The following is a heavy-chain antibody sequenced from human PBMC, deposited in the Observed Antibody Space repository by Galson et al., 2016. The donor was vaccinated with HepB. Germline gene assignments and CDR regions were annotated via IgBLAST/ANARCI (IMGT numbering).Heavy chain of an antibody. V-gene: IGHV2-70*01. Sequence: PALVKPPQTLTLTCTFSGFSLRTSGMCVSWIRQPPGKALEWLALIDWDDDKFYNRSLKTRLTISKDTSKNQVVVTMTNMDPVDTATYYCARTSDEYFYGSGSYYFDYWGQGTLVTVSS. D-gene: IGHD3-10*01. CDR1: GFSLRTSGMC. J-gene: IGHJ4*02. CDR2: IDWDDDK. CDR3: ARTSDEYFYGSGSYYFDY.